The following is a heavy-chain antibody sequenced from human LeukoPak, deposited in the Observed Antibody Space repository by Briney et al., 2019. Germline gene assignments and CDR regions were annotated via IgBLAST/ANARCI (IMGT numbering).Heavy chain of an antibody. Sequence: PGGSLRLSCAASGFTFSSYAMSWVRQAPGKGLEWVSFISGSGGDIHYADSVKGRFTISRDNSKNTVYLQMNSLRAEDAAVYYCVKGSAERYYYGAESTPPHWGQGTLVTVPS. CDR2: ISGSGGDI. D-gene: IGHD3-10*01. J-gene: IGHJ4*02. CDR3: VKGSAERYYYGAESTPPH. V-gene: IGHV3-23*01. CDR1: GFTFSSYA.